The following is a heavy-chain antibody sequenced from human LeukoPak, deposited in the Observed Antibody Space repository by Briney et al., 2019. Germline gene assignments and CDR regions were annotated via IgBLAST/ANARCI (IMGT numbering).Heavy chain of an antibody. D-gene: IGHD6-13*01. V-gene: IGHV4-34*01. CDR1: GGSFSPYY. J-gene: IGHJ2*01. CDR3: ARRGSRWYWYFDL. Sequence: PSETLSLTCAVYGGSFSPYYWSWIRQSPDKGLEWIGEINHSRSTNYNPSLKSRVTISVDTSKNQLSLKLSSVAAADTAVYYCARRGSRWYWYFDLWGRGTLVTVSS. CDR2: INHSRST.